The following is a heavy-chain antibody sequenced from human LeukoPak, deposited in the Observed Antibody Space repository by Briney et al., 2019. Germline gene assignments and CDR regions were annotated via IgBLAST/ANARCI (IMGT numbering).Heavy chain of an antibody. CDR3: ARGTTTSWREGLDF. CDR2: AIPSFGSA. V-gene: IGHV1-69*05. CDR1: GDTFSKFG. J-gene: IGHJ4*02. D-gene: IGHD2-2*01. Sequence: SVKVSRTASGDTFSKFGFSWVRLAPGRGLQWMGWAIPSFGSADYTQAFQGRLTIATDESTSTDNMELNGLRLGDTDVYYGARGTTTSWREGLDFWGQGTPVTVSS.